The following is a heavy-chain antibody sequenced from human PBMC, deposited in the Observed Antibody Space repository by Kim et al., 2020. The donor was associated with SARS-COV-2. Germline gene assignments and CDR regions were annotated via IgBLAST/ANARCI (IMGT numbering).Heavy chain of an antibody. Sequence: GGSLRLSCAASGFTFSSYSMNWVRQAPGKGLEWVSSISSSSSYIYYADSVKGRFTISRDNAKNSLYLQMNSLRAEDTAVYYCALSIAVAGTHTPWGFDLWGRGTLVTVSS. J-gene: IGHJ2*01. CDR1: GFTFSSYS. CDR3: ALSIAVAGTHTPWGFDL. CDR2: ISSSSSYI. D-gene: IGHD6-19*01. V-gene: IGHV3-21*01.